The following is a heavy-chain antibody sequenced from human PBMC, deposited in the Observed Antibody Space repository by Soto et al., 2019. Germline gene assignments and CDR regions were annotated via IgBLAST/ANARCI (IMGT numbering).Heavy chain of an antibody. V-gene: IGHV4-30-4*01. CDR2: IYYSGST. CDR3: ARGVTIFGVVSPYYYGMDV. Sequence: QVQLQESGPGLVKPSQTLSLTCTVSGGSISSGDYYWSWIRQPPGKGLEWIGYIYYSGSTYYNPSLKNRVTISVDTSKNQFSLKLSSVTAADTAVYYCARGVTIFGVVSPYYYGMDVWGQGTTVTVSS. D-gene: IGHD3-3*01. J-gene: IGHJ6*02. CDR1: GGSISSGDYY.